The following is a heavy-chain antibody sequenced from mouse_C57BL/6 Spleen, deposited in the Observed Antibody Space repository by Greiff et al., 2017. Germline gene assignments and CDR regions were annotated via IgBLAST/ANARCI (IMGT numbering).Heavy chain of an antibody. CDR1: GFTFSSYA. Sequence: EVKLMESGGGLVKPGGSLKLSRAASGFTFSSYAMSWVRQTPEKGLEWVATISDGGSYTYYPDNVKGRFTISRDNAKINLYLQMSHLKSEDTAMYYCARDRGYGSRYYFDYWGQGTTLTVSS. CDR2: ISDGGSYT. D-gene: IGHD1-1*01. J-gene: IGHJ2*01. V-gene: IGHV5-4*01. CDR3: ARDRGYGSRYYFDY.